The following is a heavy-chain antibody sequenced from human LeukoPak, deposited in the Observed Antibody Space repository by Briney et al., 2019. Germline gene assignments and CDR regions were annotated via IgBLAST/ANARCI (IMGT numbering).Heavy chain of an antibody. CDR2: ISGSGGST. CDR1: GFTVSSNY. J-gene: IGHJ4*02. D-gene: IGHD3-3*01. CDR3: ANLGSQKSSCYDFWSGYYFDY. V-gene: IGHV3-23*01. Sequence: SGGSLRLSCAASGFTVSSNYMSWVRQAPGKGLEWVSAISGSGGSTYYADSVKGRFTISRDNSKNTLYLQMNSLRAEDTAVYYCANLGSQKSSCYDFWSGYYFDYWGQGTLVTVSS.